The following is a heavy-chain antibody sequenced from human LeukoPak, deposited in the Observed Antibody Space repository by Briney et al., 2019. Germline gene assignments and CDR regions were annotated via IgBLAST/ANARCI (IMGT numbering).Heavy chain of an antibody. CDR3: ARDYYDSSGYFTGYY. V-gene: IGHV4-39*07. Sequence: SSETLSLTCTVSGGSISSSRYYWGWIRQPPGKGLEWIGSIYYSGSTYYNPSLKSRVTISVDTSKNQFSLKLSSVTAADTAVYYRARDYYDSSGYFTGYYWGQGTLVTVSS. CDR2: IYYSGST. D-gene: IGHD3-22*01. CDR1: GGSISSSRYY. J-gene: IGHJ4*02.